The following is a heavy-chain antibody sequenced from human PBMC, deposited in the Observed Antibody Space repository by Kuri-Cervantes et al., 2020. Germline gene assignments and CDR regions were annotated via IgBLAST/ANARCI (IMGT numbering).Heavy chain of an antibody. CDR1: GYSISSGLY. Sequence: GSLRLSCVESGYSISSGLYWGWIRQPPGKGLEWIGSIYGSGTTSYNASLQSRVTISVDTSKNQFSLKLSSVTAADTAVYYCAGEVTNRGYWGQGTLVTVSS. D-gene: IGHD3-10*01. V-gene: IGHV4-38-2*01. J-gene: IGHJ4*02. CDR3: AGEVTNRGY. CDR2: IYGSGTT.